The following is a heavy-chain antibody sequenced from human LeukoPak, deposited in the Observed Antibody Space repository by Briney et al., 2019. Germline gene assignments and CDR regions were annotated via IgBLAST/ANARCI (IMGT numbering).Heavy chain of an antibody. CDR1: GGSFSGYY. V-gene: IGHV4-34*01. J-gene: IGHJ4*02. CDR2: INHSGST. Sequence: SETLSLTCAVYGGSFSGYYWSWIRQPPGKGLEWIGEINHSGSTNYNPSLKSRVTLSVDTSKNQFSLKLSSVTAADTAIYYCARGSDAAGPYYFDYWGQGTLVTVSS. D-gene: IGHD6-19*01. CDR3: ARGSDAAGPYYFDY.